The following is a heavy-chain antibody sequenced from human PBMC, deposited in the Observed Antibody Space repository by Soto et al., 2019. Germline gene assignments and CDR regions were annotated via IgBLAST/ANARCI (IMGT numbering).Heavy chain of an antibody. CDR2: IKQDGSEK. CDR1: GFTFSSYW. D-gene: IGHD5-18*01. J-gene: IGHJ6*02. CDR3: ASDSYGYYYYYGMDV. V-gene: IGHV3-7*01. Sequence: PGGSLRLSCAASGFTFSSYWMSWVRQAPGKGLEWVANIKQDGSEKYYVDSVKGRFTISRDNAKNSLYLQMNSLRAEDTAVYYCASDSYGYYYYYGMDVWGQGTTVTVSS.